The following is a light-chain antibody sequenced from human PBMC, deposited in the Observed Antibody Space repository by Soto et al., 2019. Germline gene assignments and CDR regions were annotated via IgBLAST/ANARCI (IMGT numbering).Light chain of an antibody. V-gene: IGKV3-15*01. J-gene: IGKJ5*01. CDR1: QSISIN. Sequence: EFVLTQSPATLSVSPGERAILSCRASQSISINLAWYQQKPGQAPRLLIYAESNRATGVPARFSGSWSGTEFTLTISSLQSEDFAVYYCQQYNNWITFGQGTRLEIK. CDR2: AES. CDR3: QQYNNWIT.